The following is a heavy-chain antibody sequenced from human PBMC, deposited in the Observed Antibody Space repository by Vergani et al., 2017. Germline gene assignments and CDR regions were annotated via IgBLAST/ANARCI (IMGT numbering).Heavy chain of an antibody. CDR1: GFTFSTYA. D-gene: IGHD2-21*01. CDR3: VREGSYCGSTTCRNPSYVYYYHMDV. J-gene: IGHJ6*03. V-gene: IGHV3-33*01. CDR2: IYYDGSKK. Sequence: QVQLVESGGGVVQPGRSLRLSCTSSGFTFSTYAMHWVRQAPGKGLEWVAIIYYDGSKKYYADSVKGRFTISRDNYRNTLDLLMSSLRAEETAIYYCVREGSYCGSTTCRNPSYVYYYHMDVWGEGTTVTVSS.